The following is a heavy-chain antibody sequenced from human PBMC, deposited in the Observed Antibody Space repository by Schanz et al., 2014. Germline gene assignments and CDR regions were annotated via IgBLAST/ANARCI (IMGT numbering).Heavy chain of an antibody. CDR2: IWYDGNKK. D-gene: IGHD2-15*01. J-gene: IGHJ6*02. CDR3: ARACCRQENHYYYTGMDV. CDR1: GFIFSTFG. Sequence: QVYLVQSGGGVVQPGRSLRLSCAASGFIFSTFGMQWVRQAPGKGLEWVAVIWYDGNKKYYADSVKGRFTVSRDNSKNTVDLQMDSLRADDTAVYYCARACCRQENHYYYTGMDVWGQGTTVTVSS. V-gene: IGHV3-33*01.